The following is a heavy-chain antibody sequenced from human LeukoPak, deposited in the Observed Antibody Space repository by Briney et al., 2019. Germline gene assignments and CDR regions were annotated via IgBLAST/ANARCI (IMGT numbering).Heavy chain of an antibody. J-gene: IGHJ6*02. Sequence: RGSLRLSCSASGFSFGAYSMHWVRQTPGKGLEFVSAIHHDGGGTFYADSVKGRFTISRDNSKNTLSLHMDSLRAEDTAIYYCVKDLFFYYGVVVWGQGTTHRVSS. CDR2: IHHDGGGT. CDR3: VKDLFFYYGVVV. CDR1: GFSFGAYS. V-gene: IGHV3-64D*06. D-gene: IGHD3-3*01.